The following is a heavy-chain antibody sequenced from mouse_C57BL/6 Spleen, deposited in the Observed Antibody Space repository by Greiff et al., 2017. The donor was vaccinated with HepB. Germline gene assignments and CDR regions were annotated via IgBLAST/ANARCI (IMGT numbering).Heavy chain of an antibody. Sequence: QVHVKQSGAELVRPGTSVKVSCKASGYAFTNYLIEWVKQRPGQGLEWIGVINPGSGGTNYNEKFKGKATLTADKSSSTAYMQLSSLTSEDSAVYFCARSGADYYGSSYYFDYWGQGTTLTVSS. CDR2: INPGSGGT. CDR3: ARSGADYYGSSYYFDY. CDR1: GYAFTNYL. V-gene: IGHV1-54*01. D-gene: IGHD1-1*01. J-gene: IGHJ2*01.